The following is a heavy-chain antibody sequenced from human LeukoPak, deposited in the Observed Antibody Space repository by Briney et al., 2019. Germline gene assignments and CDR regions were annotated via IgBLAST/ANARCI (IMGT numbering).Heavy chain of an antibody. J-gene: IGHJ4*02. CDR2: IIPILGIA. CDR3: ARAYAYCGGDCYVDY. V-gene: IGHV1-69*04. Sequence: SVKVSCKASGGTFSSYAISWVRQAPGQGLEWMGKIIPILGIANYAQKFQGRVTITADKSTSTAYMELSSLRSEDTAVYYCARAYAYCGGDCYVDYWGQGTLVTVSS. D-gene: IGHD2-21*02. CDR1: GGTFSSYA.